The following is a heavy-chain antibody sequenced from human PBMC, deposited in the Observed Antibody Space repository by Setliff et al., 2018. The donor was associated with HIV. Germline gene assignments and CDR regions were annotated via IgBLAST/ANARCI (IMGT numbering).Heavy chain of an antibody. D-gene: IGHD3-16*02. J-gene: IGHJ4*02. CDR1: GDSISSYY. Sequence: SETLSLTCTVSGDSISSYYWSWIRQPPGKELEWIGYIYSTGDSNYNPSLKSRVTMAVDTSKNQFSLKLTSVTAADTAVYYCARYRRPPYYLDYWGQGTRVTVSS. V-gene: IGHV4-4*09. CDR3: ARYRRPPYYLDY. CDR2: IYSTGDS.